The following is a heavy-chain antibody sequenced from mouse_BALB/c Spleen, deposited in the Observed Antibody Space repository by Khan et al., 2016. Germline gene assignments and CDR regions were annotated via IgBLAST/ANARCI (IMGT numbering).Heavy chain of an antibody. CDR1: GYSITSDYA. Sequence: VELVESGPGLVKPSQSLSLTCTVTGYSITSDYAWNWIRQFPGNKLEWMGYISYSGTTTYNPSLKSRISITRDTSKNQFFLQLNSVTSEDTATYYCARWLDAMDYWGQGTSVTVSS. D-gene: IGHD2-2*01. V-gene: IGHV3-2*02. J-gene: IGHJ4*01. CDR2: ISYSGTT. CDR3: ARWLDAMDY.